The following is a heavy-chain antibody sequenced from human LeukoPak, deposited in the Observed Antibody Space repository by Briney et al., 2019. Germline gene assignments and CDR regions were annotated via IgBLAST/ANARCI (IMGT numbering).Heavy chain of an antibody. CDR2: INWNGGST. CDR3: ARVPYSSSWYGPHYYYYYMDV. Sequence: PGRSLRLSCAASGFTFNDYGMSWVRQAPGKGLEWVSGINWNGGSTGYADSVKGRFTISRDNAKNSLYLQMNSLRAEDTALYYCARVPYSSSWYGPHYYYYYMDVWGKGTTVTVSS. CDR1: GFTFNDYG. D-gene: IGHD6-13*01. V-gene: IGHV3-20*04. J-gene: IGHJ6*03.